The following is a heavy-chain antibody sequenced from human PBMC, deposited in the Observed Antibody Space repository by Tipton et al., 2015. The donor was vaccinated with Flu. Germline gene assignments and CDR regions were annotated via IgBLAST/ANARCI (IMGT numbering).Heavy chain of an antibody. CDR1: GYTFTSYY. Sequence: QVQLVQSGAEVKKPGASVKVSCKASGYTFTSYYMHWVRQAPGQGLEWMGIINPSGGSTSYAQKLQGRVTMTTDTSTSTAYMELRSLRSDDTAVYYCARLSFFSSSSGVFDYWGQGTLVTVSS. CDR2: INPSGGST. J-gene: IGHJ4*02. D-gene: IGHD6-6*01. CDR3: ARLSFFSSSSGVFDY. V-gene: IGHV1-46*01.